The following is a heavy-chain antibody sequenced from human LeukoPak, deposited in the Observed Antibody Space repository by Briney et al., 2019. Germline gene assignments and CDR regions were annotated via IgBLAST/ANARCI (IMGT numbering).Heavy chain of an antibody. CDR2: ISYDGSNK. V-gene: IGHV3-30-3*01. CDR1: GFTFSSYA. J-gene: IGHJ6*03. Sequence: GRSLRLSCAASGFTFSSYAMHWVRQAPGKGLEWVAVISYDGSNKYYADSVKGRFTISRDNSKNTLYLQMNSLRAEDTAVYYCARDAVGATISYYYYMDVWGKGTTVTVSS. D-gene: IGHD1-26*01. CDR3: ARDAVGATISYYYYMDV.